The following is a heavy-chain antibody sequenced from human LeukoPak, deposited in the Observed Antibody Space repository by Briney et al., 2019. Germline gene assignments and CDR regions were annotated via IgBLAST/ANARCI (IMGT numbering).Heavy chain of an antibody. J-gene: IGHJ4*02. CDR3: ARTRAAGYSGYDWGAAFDY. V-gene: IGHV1-2*02. CDR1: GYTFTGYY. CDR2: INPSSGGT. Sequence: ASVKVSCKASGYTFTGYYMHWVRQAPGQGLEWMGWINPSSGGTNYAQKFQGRVTMTRDTSISTAYMELNRLRSDDTAVYYCARTRAAGYSGYDWGAAFDYWGQGTLVTVSS. D-gene: IGHD5-12*01.